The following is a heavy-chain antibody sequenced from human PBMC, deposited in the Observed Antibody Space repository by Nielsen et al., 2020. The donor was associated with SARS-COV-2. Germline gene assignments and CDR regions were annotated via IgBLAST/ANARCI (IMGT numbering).Heavy chain of an antibody. CDR1: GFSFGDYA. J-gene: IGHJ4*02. Sequence: GESLKISCTASGFSFGDYAMIWVRQAPGKGLEWIGFIRSKAFGGTTEYAASVKGRFTISRDDSKAIAYLQMDSLKTEDTAVYYCGRDQSTAGWFGFADYWGQGTLVTVSS. CDR2: IRSKAFGGTT. D-gene: IGHD3-16*01. V-gene: IGHV3-49*04. CDR3: GRDQSTAGWFGFADY.